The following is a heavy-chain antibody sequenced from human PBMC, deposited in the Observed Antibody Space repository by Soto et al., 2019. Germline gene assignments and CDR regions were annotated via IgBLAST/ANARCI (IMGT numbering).Heavy chain of an antibody. Sequence: QVQLVQSGAEVKNPGASVKVSCKTSGYTFTAYYMHWVRQAPGQGLEWMGWINPKSGGTYYTQKFQGSVTMTRDTSITTDYMALSGLRSDDTAVYYGAKANSGDDYECDYWGQGTLVTVSS. J-gene: IGHJ4*02. CDR1: GYTFTAYY. CDR3: AKANSGDDYECDY. D-gene: IGHD5-12*01. CDR2: INPKSGGT. V-gene: IGHV1-2*02.